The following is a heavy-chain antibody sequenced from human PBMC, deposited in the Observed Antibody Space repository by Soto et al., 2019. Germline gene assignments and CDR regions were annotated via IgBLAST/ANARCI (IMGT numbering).Heavy chain of an antibody. CDR2: IYYNGSA. J-gene: IGHJ5*02. CDR1: GGSISSFY. Sequence: QVQLQESGPGLVKPSEPLSLTCIFSGGSISSFYWSWIRQPPGKGLEWVGGIYYNGSATYNPSLKSRVTMSVDMSKNHLFLTLNSVTAADTAVYYCARSFYPWGQGTLVTVSS. V-gene: IGHV4-59*01. CDR3: ARSFYP.